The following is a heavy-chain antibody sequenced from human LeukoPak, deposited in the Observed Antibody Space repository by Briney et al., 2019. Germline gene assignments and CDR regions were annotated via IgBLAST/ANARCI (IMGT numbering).Heavy chain of an antibody. V-gene: IGHV4-59*08. J-gene: IGHJ5*02. CDR3: ARHPGGGDWFDP. CDR1: GGSISGFY. CDR2: VFYRGSI. D-gene: IGHD3-16*01. Sequence: PSETLSLTCTVSGGSISGFYWSWIRQPPGKGLEWIGYVFYRGSINHNPSLKSRVTMSVDMPKNQFSLNLTSVTAADTAVYFCARHPGGGDWFDPWGPGTRVTVSS.